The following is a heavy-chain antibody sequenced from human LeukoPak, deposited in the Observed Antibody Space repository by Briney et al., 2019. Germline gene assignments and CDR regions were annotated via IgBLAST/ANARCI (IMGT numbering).Heavy chain of an antibody. Sequence: SETLSLTCTVSGGSITSYYRSWIRQSPGKGLEWVGYMYYSGSTKYNPSLKSRVTISVDTSKNQFSLKLSSVTAADTAVYYCARLPMAVTPHVDHWGQGTLVTVSS. V-gene: IGHV4-59*01. J-gene: IGHJ4*02. CDR1: GGSITSYY. D-gene: IGHD4-23*01. CDR2: MYYSGST. CDR3: ARLPMAVTPHVDH.